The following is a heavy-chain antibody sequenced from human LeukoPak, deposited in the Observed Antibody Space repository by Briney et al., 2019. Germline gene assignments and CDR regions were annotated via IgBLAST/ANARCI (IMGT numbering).Heavy chain of an antibody. CDR1: GYTFTNYG. CDR2: ISGYNGNT. V-gene: IGHV1-18*01. D-gene: IGHD1-1*01. Sequence: ASVKVSCKASGYTFTNYGFSWVRQAPGQGLEWMGWISGYNGNTNYAQKLQGRVTLTTETSTSIAYMELRSLRSADTAVYYCARDRYNWNDGPHDAFDVWGQGTIVTVSS. CDR3: ARDRYNWNDGPHDAFDV. J-gene: IGHJ3*01.